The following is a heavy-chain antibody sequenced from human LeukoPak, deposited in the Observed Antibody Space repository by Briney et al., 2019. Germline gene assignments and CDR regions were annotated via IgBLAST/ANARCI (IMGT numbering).Heavy chain of an antibody. V-gene: IGHV1-69*13. CDR1: GGTFSSYA. J-gene: IGHJ4*02. CDR2: IIPIFGTA. Sequence: ASVTVSCKASGGTFSSYAISWVRQAPGQGLEWMGGIIPIFGTANYAQKFQGRVTITADESTSTAYMELSSLRSEDTAVYYCARVESSGWFEYFDYWGQGTLVTVSS. CDR3: ARVESSGWFEYFDY. D-gene: IGHD6-19*01.